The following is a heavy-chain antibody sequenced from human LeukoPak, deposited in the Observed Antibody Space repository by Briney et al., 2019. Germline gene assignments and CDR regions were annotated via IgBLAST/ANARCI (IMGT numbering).Heavy chain of an antibody. J-gene: IGHJ4*02. V-gene: IGHV3-23*01. CDR2: IGNNGGGI. CDR1: GFTFSTYT. Sequence: GGSLRLSCAASGFTFSTYTMYWVRHPPGKRLEWVSIIGNNGGGIHYADSVKGRFTISRDNPKNALYLQMNSLRVEDTAVYYCAIDPNWGTHSWGQGVLVTVSS. CDR3: AIDPNWGTHS. D-gene: IGHD7-27*01.